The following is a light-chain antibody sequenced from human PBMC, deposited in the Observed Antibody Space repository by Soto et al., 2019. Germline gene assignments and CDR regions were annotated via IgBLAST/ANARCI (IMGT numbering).Light chain of an antibody. J-gene: IGKJ5*01. CDR1: QSVGIY. CDR2: DAS. V-gene: IGKV3-11*01. Sequence: EIVLTQSPATLSLSPGERATLSCRASQSVGIYLGWYQQRPGQAPRLLIYDASKRAAGIPARFSGSGSGTDFTLTINSLEPEDFAVYYCQHRSTWPRAFGQGTRLAIK. CDR3: QHRSTWPRA.